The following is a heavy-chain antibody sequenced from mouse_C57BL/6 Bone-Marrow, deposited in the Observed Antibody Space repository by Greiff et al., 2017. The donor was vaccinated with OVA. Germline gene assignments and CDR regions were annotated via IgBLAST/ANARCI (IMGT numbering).Heavy chain of an antibody. Sequence: QVQLQQSGAELARPGASVKLSCKASGYTFTSYGISWVKQRTGQGLEWIGEIYPRSGNTYYNDKFKGKATLTADKSSSTAYMELRSLTSEDSAVYFCARGVYLYAMDYWGQGTSVTVSS. CDR3: ARGVYLYAMDY. CDR2: IYPRSGNT. V-gene: IGHV1-81*01. CDR1: GYTFTSYG. J-gene: IGHJ4*01. D-gene: IGHD5-5*01.